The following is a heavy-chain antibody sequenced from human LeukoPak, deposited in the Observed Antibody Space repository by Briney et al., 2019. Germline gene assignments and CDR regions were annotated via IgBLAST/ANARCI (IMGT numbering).Heavy chain of an antibody. D-gene: IGHD2-2*01. CDR1: GGTFSSYA. Sequence: SVKVSCKASGGTFSSYAISWVRQAPGQGLEWMGRIIPIFGTANYAQKFQGRVTITTDESTSTAYMELSSLRSEDTAMYYCARDLAPAVHDAFDIWGQGTMVTVSS. CDR2: IIPIFGTA. J-gene: IGHJ3*02. V-gene: IGHV1-69*05. CDR3: ARDLAPAVHDAFDI.